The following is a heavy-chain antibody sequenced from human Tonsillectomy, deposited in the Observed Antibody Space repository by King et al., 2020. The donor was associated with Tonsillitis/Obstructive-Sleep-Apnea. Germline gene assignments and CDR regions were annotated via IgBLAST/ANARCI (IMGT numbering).Heavy chain of an antibody. CDR1: GFTLSDHY. Sequence: QLVQSGGGLVQPGGSLRLSCAASGFTLSDHYMDWVRQAPGKGLEWVGRTRNKANSYTTEYAASVKGRFTIESDDSKNSLYLQMNSLKTEDAAVYYCARGVGKEGPWGQGTLVTVSP. J-gene: IGHJ5*02. D-gene: IGHD3-3*01. V-gene: IGHV3-72*01. CDR3: ARGVGKEGP. CDR2: TRNKANSYTT.